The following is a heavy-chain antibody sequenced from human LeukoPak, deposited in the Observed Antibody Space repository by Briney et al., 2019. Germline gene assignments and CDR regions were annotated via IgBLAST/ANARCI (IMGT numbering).Heavy chain of an antibody. CDR1: AYTFTGYY. CDR3: ARRCRDGLDAFDI. D-gene: IGHD2-2*01. Sequence: ASVNVSCKASAYTFTGYYLHWVRQAPRQGPEWMAWIDPNNGDADYAQTFHGRVTMTRDRSISTVYMDLSRVTSDDPAVYYCARRCRDGLDAFDIWGQGTMVTVSS. V-gene: IGHV1-2*02. J-gene: IGHJ3*02. CDR2: IDPNNGDA.